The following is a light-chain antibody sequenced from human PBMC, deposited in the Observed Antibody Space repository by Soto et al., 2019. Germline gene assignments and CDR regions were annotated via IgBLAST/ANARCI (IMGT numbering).Light chain of an antibody. V-gene: IGLV1-40*01. CDR1: SSNIGAGYD. J-gene: IGLJ3*02. CDR2: GNN. CDR3: QSYDNTLSAWV. Sequence: QSVLTQPPSVSGAPGQRVIISCTGSSSNIGAGYDVHWYQQLPETAPKLLIFGNNNRPSGVPVRFSASKSGTSASLVITGLQAEDESDYYCQSYDNTLSAWVFGGGTKVTVL.